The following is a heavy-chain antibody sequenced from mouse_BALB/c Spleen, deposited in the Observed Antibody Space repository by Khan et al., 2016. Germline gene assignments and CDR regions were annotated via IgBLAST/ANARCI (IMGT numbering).Heavy chain of an antibody. CDR1: GFAFSSYW. J-gene: IGHJ3*01. Sequence: QVQLQQSGAELVRPGSSVKISCKASGFAFSSYWMHWVKQRPGQGLEWIGQIYPGDGDTNYTGKFKGKATLTADKSSSTAYMQLSSITSEDSAVYFGARGTPFANWGQGTLVTVSA. CDR2: IYPGDGDT. V-gene: IGHV1-80*01. D-gene: IGHD2-14*01. CDR3: ARGTPFAN.